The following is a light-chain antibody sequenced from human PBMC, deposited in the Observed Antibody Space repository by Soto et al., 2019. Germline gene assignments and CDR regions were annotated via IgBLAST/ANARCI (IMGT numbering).Light chain of an antibody. V-gene: IGKV1-9*01. J-gene: IGKJ1*01. CDR2: AAS. CDR1: QGISSY. Sequence: DIQLTQSPSFLSASVGDRVTITCRASQGISSYLAWYQQKPGKAPKLLIYAASTLQSGVPSRFSGSGSGTEFTLTISSLQLDEFATYYCQHYNSYSEAFGQGTKVDI. CDR3: QHYNSYSEA.